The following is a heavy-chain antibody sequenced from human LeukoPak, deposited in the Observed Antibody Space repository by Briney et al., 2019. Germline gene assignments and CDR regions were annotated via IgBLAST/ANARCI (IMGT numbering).Heavy chain of an antibody. CDR3: ARAYFLGYYYYGMDV. V-gene: IGHV4-34*01. CDR1: GGSFSGYY. Sequence: SETLSLTCAVYGGSFSGYYWSWIRQPPGKGLEWIGEINHSGSTNYNPSLKSRVTISVDTPKNQFSLKLSSVTAADTAVYYCARAYFLGYYYYGMDVWGQGTTVTVSS. J-gene: IGHJ6*02. CDR2: INHSGST. D-gene: IGHD3-10*01.